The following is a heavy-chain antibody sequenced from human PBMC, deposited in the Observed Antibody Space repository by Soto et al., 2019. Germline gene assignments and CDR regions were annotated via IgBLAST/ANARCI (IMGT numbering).Heavy chain of an antibody. CDR3: ASSHAGAHITAAVH. V-gene: IGHV4-30-2*01. Sequence: TSETLSLTCDVSCDTISTVGYSWGWIRQPPGKALEWIGHTYHSGNPYYNPSLKSRVIISVDRSKNQFSLKLSSVTAADTAVYYCASSHAGAHITAAVHWGQGTMVTVSS. CDR1: CDTISTVGYS. D-gene: IGHD6-13*01. CDR2: TYHSGNP. J-gene: IGHJ4*02.